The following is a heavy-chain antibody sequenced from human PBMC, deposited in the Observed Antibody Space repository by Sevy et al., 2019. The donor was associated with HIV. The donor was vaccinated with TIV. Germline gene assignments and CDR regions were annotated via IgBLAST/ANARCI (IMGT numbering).Heavy chain of an antibody. D-gene: IGHD6-13*01. J-gene: IGHJ6*02. CDR2: INPSGGST. CDR1: GYTFTSYY. V-gene: IGHV1-46*03. CDR3: AREGVDSSSWYHGGYYCGMDV. Sequence: ASVKVSCKASGYTFTSYYMHWVRQAPGQGLEWMGIINPSGGSTSYAQKFQGRVTMTRDTSTSTVYMELSSLRSEDTAVYYCAREGVDSSSWYHGGYYCGMDVWGQGTTVTVSS.